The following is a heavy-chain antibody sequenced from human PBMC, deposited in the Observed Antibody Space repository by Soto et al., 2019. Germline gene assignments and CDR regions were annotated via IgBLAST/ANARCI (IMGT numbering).Heavy chain of an antibody. J-gene: IGHJ4*02. CDR1: GGSTSSYY. CDR2: IYYSGST. D-gene: IGHD5-12*01. V-gene: IGHV4-59*01. Sequence: NPSETLSLTCTVSGGSTSSYYWSWIRQPPGKGLEWIGYIYYSGSTNYNPSLKSRVTISVDTSKNQFSLKLSSVTAADMAVYYCARGYRWLDYWGQGTLVTVSS. CDR3: ARGYRWLDY.